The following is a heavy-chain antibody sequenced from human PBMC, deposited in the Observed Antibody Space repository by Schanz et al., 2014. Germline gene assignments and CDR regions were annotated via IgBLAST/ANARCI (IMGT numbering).Heavy chain of an antibody. CDR1: GFTFSSYW. V-gene: IGHV3-74*02. D-gene: IGHD3-10*01. CDR3: ARPALWFGDNCFDP. Sequence: EVHLLESGGGLVQPGGSLRLSCAASGFTFSSYWMHWVRQVPGKGLVWVSRIKSDGSSTSYADSVKGRFTISRDNAKNTLYLQMNSLRAEDTAVYYCARPALWFGDNCFDPWGQGTLVTVSS. J-gene: IGHJ5*02. CDR2: IKSDGSST.